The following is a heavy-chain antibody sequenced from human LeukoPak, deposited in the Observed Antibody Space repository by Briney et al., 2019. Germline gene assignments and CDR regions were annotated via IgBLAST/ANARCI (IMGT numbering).Heavy chain of an antibody. V-gene: IGHV3-33*01. CDR1: GFTFSSYG. D-gene: IGHD6-6*01. CDR3: ARDTSNIAARPGDY. CDR2: IWYDGSNK. Sequence: GGSLRLSCAASGFTFSSYGMHWVRQAPGKGLEWVAVIWYDGSNKYYADSVKGRFTISRDNSKNTLYLQMNGLRAEDTAVYYCARDTSNIAARPGDYWGQGTLVTVSS. J-gene: IGHJ4*02.